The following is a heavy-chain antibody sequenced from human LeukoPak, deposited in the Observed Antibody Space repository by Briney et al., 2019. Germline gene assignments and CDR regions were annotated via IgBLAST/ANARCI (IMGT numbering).Heavy chain of an antibody. CDR1: GYTFTGYY. J-gene: IGHJ3*01. CDR3: TRDGASVEYSYGFGAFDV. Sequence: ASVKVSCKASGYTFTGYYLHWVRQAPGQGLEWMGWINPKSGGTNYAQNFHGRVTMTRDTSIRIAYMELRRLTSDDTAVHYCTRDGASVEYSYGFGAFDVWGQGTTVTVSS. D-gene: IGHD5-18*01. CDR2: INPKSGGT. V-gene: IGHV1-2*02.